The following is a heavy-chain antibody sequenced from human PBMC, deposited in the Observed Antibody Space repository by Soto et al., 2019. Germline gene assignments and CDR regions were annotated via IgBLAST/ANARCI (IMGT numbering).Heavy chain of an antibody. Sequence: ASVKASCKSSGDTITSYAMHWVRQAPGQRLEWMGWINAGNGNTKYSQKFQGRVTITRDTSASTAYMELSSLRSEDTAVYYRARDTTGTTFFDYWGQGTLVTVSS. CDR2: INAGNGNT. D-gene: IGHD1-1*01. J-gene: IGHJ4*02. V-gene: IGHV1-3*01. CDR3: ARDTTGTTFFDY. CDR1: GDTITSYA.